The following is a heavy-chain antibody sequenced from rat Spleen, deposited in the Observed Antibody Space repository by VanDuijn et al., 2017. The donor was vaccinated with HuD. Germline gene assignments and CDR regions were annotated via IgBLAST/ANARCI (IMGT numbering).Heavy chain of an antibody. J-gene: IGHJ2*01. V-gene: IGHV5-20*01. Sequence: EVQLVESGGGLVQPGRSMKLSCAASGFTFSDYGMAWVFQAPTKGLEWVASISYDGGSTYYRDSVKGRFTISRDNAKNTLSLQLNSLKSEDTAIYYCARRGAYGYDGSYFDYWGRGVMVTVSS. CDR3: ARRGAYGYDGSYFDY. CDR2: ISYDGGST. CDR1: GFTFSDYG. D-gene: IGHD1-12*03.